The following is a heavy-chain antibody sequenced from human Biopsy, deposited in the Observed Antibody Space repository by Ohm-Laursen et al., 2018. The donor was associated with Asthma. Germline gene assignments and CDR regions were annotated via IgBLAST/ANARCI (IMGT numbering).Heavy chain of an antibody. V-gene: IGHV3-48*01. J-gene: IGHJ4*02. CDR3: AKATLGDIGKDY. D-gene: IGHD2-21*01. Sequence: SLRLSCAASGFTFSGYSMNWVRQAPGKGLEWVSYINYKSSSIYYADSVKGRFTISRDNAKNSLYLQMNSLRVEDTAPYYCAKATLGDIGKDYWGQGTLVTVSS. CDR1: GFTFSGYS. CDR2: INYKSSSI.